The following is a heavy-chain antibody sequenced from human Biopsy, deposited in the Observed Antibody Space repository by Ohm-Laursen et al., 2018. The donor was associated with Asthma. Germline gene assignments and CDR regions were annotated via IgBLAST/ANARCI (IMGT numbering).Heavy chain of an antibody. Sequence: SLRLSCAASGFAVSRDHTFWVRQAPGKGLEWVSVIYSGGTSHTADSVRGRFTISRDYSKNTLYLQMHSLRAEDTAVYYCARSLGITGATMDYWGQGALVAVSS. J-gene: IGHJ4*02. D-gene: IGHD1-20*01. CDR1: GFAVSRDH. V-gene: IGHV3-53*01. CDR3: ARSLGITGATMDY. CDR2: IYSGGTS.